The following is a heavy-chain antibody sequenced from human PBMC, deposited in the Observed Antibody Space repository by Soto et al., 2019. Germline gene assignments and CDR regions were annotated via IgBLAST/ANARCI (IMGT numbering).Heavy chain of an antibody. CDR3: ARLGYCTTAPYCYYGMDV. V-gene: IGHV1-69*01. CDR1: GGTFSRYA. Sequence: QVQLVQSGAEVKKPASSVKVSCKSSGGTFSRYAISWVRQAPGQGREWMGGIIPIFGTANYAQKFQGRVTITADESTSTAYMELSSLRSEDTAVYYCARLGYCTTAPYCYYGMDVWGQGTMVTVSS. CDR2: IIPIFGTA. J-gene: IGHJ6*02. D-gene: IGHD2-8*01.